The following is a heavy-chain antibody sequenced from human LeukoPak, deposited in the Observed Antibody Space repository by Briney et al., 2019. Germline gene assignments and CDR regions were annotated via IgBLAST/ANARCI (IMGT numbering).Heavy chain of an antibody. CDR3: AIGRGYYDPIDY. D-gene: IGHD3-22*01. V-gene: IGHV3-48*03. CDR1: GFTFSSYE. CDR2: ISSSGSTI. J-gene: IGHJ4*02. Sequence: PGGSLRLSCAASGFTFSSYEMNWVRQAPGKGLEWVSYISSSGSTIYYADSVKGRFTISRDNAMNSLYLQMNSLRAEDTAVYYCAIGRGYYDPIDYWGRGTLVTVSS.